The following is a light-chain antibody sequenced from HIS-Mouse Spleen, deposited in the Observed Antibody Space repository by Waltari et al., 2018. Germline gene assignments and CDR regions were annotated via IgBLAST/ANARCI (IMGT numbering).Light chain of an antibody. V-gene: IGKV1-8*01. Sequence: AIRMTQSPSSFSASTGDRLTITCRASQGISSSLAWYQQKPGKAPKLLIYAASTLQSGVPSRFSGSGSGTDFTLTISCLQSEDFATYYCQQYYSYPWTFGQGTKVEIK. CDR2: AAS. CDR1: QGISSS. CDR3: QQYYSYPWT. J-gene: IGKJ1*01.